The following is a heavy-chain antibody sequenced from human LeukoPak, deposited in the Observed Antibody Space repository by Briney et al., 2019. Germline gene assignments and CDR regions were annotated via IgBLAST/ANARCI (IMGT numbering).Heavy chain of an antibody. J-gene: IGHJ5*02. Sequence: SETLSLTCTVSGASISNFYGSWIRQPPGKGLEWIGDISYSGSTNYNPSLKSRVTMSVDTSKNQFSLKLRSVTAADTAVYYCARLHCSSPSCHRDWFDPWGQGTLVTVSS. CDR2: ISYSGST. V-gene: IGHV4-59*01. D-gene: IGHD2-2*01. CDR1: GASISNFY. CDR3: ARLHCSSPSCHRDWFDP.